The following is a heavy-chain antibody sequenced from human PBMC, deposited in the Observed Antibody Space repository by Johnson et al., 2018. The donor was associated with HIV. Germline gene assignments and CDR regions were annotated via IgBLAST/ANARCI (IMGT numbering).Heavy chain of an antibody. Sequence: QVQLVESGGGVVRPGGSLRLSCAASGFTFDDYGMSWVRQAPGKGLEWVAVIWYDGSNKYYADSVKGRFTISRDNSKNTLYLQMNSLRAEDTAVDYCAKDHPQKATIVGAFDIWCQGTMVTGSS. V-gene: IGHV3-33*06. J-gene: IGHJ3*02. CDR1: GFTFDDYG. D-gene: IGHD5-24*01. CDR2: IWYDGSNK. CDR3: AKDHPQKATIVGAFDI.